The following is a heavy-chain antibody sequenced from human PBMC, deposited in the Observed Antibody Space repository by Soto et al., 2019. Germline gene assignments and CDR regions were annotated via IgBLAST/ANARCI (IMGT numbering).Heavy chain of an antibody. Sequence: QVPLVQSGAEVKRPGASVKVSCKASGYTFTSFDIHWVRQAPGQGLEWMGWMNPNSGNTDYEQSFQGRVTMTRDTSIITAYMEPRSLRAEYTAGYYWARALFTRSTYLDVWCKGNGVTVSS. CDR2: MNPNSGNT. J-gene: IGHJ6*03. D-gene: IGHD3-3*01. CDR1: GYTFTSFD. V-gene: IGHV1-8*01. CDR3: ARALFTRSTYLDV.